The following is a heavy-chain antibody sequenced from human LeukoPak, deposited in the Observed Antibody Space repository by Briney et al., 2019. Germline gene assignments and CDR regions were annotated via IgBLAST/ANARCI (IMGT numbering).Heavy chain of an antibody. CDR3: ARGATVTTLDPRAYGMDV. CDR2: IYTSGST. J-gene: IGHJ6*02. Sequence: PSETLSLTCTVSGVSMSAYQWSWVRQSPEKGLEWIGRIYTSGSTNYNPSLKSRVTMSVDTSKNQFSLKLSSVTAADTAVYYCARGATVTTLDPRAYGMDVWGQGTTVTVSS. CDR1: GVSMSAYQ. D-gene: IGHD4-17*01. V-gene: IGHV4-4*07.